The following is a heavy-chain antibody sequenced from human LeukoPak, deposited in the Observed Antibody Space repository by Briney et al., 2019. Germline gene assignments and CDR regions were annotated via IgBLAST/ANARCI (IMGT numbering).Heavy chain of an antibody. V-gene: IGHV3-64D*09. J-gene: IGHJ4*02. CDR3: VKSDAQD. CDR2: ISSNGGST. CDR1: GFTFSSYA. Sequence: PGGSLRLSCSASGFTFSSYAIYWVRQAPGKGLEYVSAISSNGGSTYYADSVKGRFTISRDNSKNTLYLQMSSLRGEGTAMYYCVKSDAQDCGQGTLVTVSS.